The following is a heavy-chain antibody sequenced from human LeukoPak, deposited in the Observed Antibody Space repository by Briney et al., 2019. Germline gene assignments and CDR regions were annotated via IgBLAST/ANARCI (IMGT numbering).Heavy chain of an antibody. D-gene: IGHD6-19*01. CDR3: ARLIAVGYFDY. J-gene: IGHJ4*02. Sequence: SETLSLTCTVSGGSISSYYWSWIRQPPGKGLEWIAYVYYTGSTNYNPSLKSRVTISVDTSKNQFSLKLSPVTAADTAVYYCARLIAVGYFDYWGQGTLVTVSS. CDR2: VYYTGST. V-gene: IGHV4-59*01. CDR1: GGSISSYY.